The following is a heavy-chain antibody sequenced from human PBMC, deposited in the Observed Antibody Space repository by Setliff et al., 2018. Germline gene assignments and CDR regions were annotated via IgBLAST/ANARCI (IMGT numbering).Heavy chain of an antibody. CDR3: AREQWLDPPGYYYMDV. Sequence: SETLSLTCAVSGYSISSGYYWGWIRQPPGKGLEWIGSIYHSGSTYYNPSLKSRVTMSVDTSKNQFSLKLSSVTAADMAVYYCAREQWLDPPGYYYMDVWAKGTTVTVSS. CDR1: GYSISSGYY. CDR2: IYHSGST. J-gene: IGHJ6*03. D-gene: IGHD6-19*01. V-gene: IGHV4-38-2*02.